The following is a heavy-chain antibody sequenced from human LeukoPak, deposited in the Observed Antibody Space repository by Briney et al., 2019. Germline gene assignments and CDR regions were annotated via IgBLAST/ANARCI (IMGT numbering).Heavy chain of an antibody. CDR2: IIPIFGTA. Sequence: SVKVSCKASGGTFSSYAISWVRQAPGQGLEWVGRIIPIFGTANYAQKFQGRVTITTDESTSTAYMELSSLRSEDTAVYYCARVTAMVPYYFDYWGQGTLVTVSS. D-gene: IGHD5-18*01. CDR3: ARVTAMVPYYFDY. V-gene: IGHV1-69*05. J-gene: IGHJ4*02. CDR1: GGTFSSYA.